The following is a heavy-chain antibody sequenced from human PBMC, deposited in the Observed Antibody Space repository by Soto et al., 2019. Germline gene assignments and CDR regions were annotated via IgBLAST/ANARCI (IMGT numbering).Heavy chain of an antibody. V-gene: IGHV3-30*18. D-gene: IGHD3-10*01. CDR1: GFTFSSFG. CDR3: AKVRAGDVWFGELTNMDV. CDR2: ISYDGSNK. Sequence: QVQLVESGGGVVQPGRSLRLSCAASGFTFSSFGMHWVRQAPGKGLEWVAVISYDGSNKYYADSVKGRFTISRDNSKNTLYLQMNSLRTEDTAVYYCAKVRAGDVWFGELTNMDVWGKGTTVTVSS. J-gene: IGHJ6*03.